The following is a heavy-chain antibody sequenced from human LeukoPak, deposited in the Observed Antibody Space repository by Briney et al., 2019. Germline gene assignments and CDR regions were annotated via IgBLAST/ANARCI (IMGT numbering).Heavy chain of an antibody. Sequence: SETLSLTCAVYGGSFSGYYWSWIRQPPGKGPEWIGEINHSGSTNYNPSLKSRVTISVDTSKNQFSLKLSSVTAADTAVYYCARVPTYIGAAAGTRRGFDPWGQGTLVTVSS. CDR1: GGSFSGYY. V-gene: IGHV4-34*01. D-gene: IGHD6-13*01. CDR3: ARVPTYIGAAAGTRRGFDP. J-gene: IGHJ5*02. CDR2: INHSGST.